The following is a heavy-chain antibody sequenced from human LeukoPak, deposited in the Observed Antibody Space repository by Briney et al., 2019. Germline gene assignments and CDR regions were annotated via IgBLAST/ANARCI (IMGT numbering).Heavy chain of an antibody. Sequence: GGSLRLSCAASGFTFSSYSMNWVRQAPGKGLEWVSSISSSSSYIYYADSVKGRFTISRDNAKNSLYLQMNSLRAEDTAVYYCARDRCSSTSCYIRVLFDYWGQGTLVTVSS. D-gene: IGHD2-2*02. CDR2: ISSSSSYI. J-gene: IGHJ4*02. CDR1: GFTFSSYS. V-gene: IGHV3-21*01. CDR3: ARDRCSSTSCYIRVLFDY.